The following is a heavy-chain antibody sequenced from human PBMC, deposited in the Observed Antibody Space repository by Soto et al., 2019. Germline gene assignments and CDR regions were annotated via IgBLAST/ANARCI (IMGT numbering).Heavy chain of an antibody. D-gene: IGHD5-18*01. CDR2: IYHSGST. CDR1: GGSITSSNW. V-gene: IGHV4-4*02. Sequence: SETLSLTCAVSGGSITSSNWWSWVRQPPGKELEWIGEIYHSGSTNYNPSLKSRVTISVDKSKNQFSLKLSSVTAADTAVYYCARHRYSYGVYYFDYWGQGTLVTVSS. CDR3: ARHRYSYGVYYFDY. J-gene: IGHJ4*02.